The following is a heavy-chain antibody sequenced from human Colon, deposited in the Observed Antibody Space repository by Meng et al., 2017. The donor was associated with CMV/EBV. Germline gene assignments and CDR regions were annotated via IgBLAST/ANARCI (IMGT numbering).Heavy chain of an antibody. CDR3: VSYDWKLPFDR. CDR1: GFTFSSSY. V-gene: IGHV3-74*01. D-gene: IGHD3-16*01. J-gene: IGHJ4*02. Sequence: GESLKISCAASGFTFSSSYMYWVRQVPGKGLVWVSRVIPDGSGTGYADALKGRFTISRDNAKNTLYLQMNSLRVEDTAVYYCVSYDWKLPFDRWGQGTLVTVSS. CDR2: VIPDGSGT.